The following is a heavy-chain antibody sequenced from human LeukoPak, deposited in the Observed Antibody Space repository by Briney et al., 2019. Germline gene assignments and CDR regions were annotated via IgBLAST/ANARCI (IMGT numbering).Heavy chain of an antibody. V-gene: IGHV2-5*02. D-gene: IGHD3-10*01. CDR2: IYWDDDK. CDR1: GFSLSTSGVG. J-gene: IGHJ4*02. CDR3: ARRRNYGSGSYIDY. Sequence: SGPTLVNPTQTLTLTCTFSGFSLSTSGVGVGWIRQPPGKALEWLALIYWDDDKRYSPSLKSRLTITQDTSKNQVVLTMTNMDPVDTATYYCARRRNYGSGSYIDYWGQGTLVTVSS.